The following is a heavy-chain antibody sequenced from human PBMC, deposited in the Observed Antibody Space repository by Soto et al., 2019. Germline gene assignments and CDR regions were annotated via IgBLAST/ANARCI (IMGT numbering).Heavy chain of an antibody. D-gene: IGHD3-3*01. CDR2: ISSDGSNN. Sequence: QVQLVESGGGVVQPGRSLRLSCAASGFTFSSYAMHWVRQAPGKGLEWVAVISSDGSNNYYADSVKGRFTISRDNSKNTLYLQMNSLRAEDTAVYYCARDGPRRWSGNSFDYWGQGTLVTVSS. J-gene: IGHJ4*02. CDR3: ARDGPRRWSGNSFDY. CDR1: GFTFSSYA. V-gene: IGHV3-30-3*01.